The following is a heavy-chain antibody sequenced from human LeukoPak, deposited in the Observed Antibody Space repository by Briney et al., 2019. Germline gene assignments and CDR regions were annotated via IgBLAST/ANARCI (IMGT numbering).Heavy chain of an antibody. V-gene: IGHV4-34*01. Sequence: SETLSLTCAVYGGSFSGYYWSWIRQPPGKGLEWIGEINHSGSTNYNPSLKSRVTISVDTSKNQFSLKLSSVTAADTAVYYCARPPYSSSPSAYFDYWGQGTQVTVSS. CDR1: GGSFSGYY. D-gene: IGHD6-13*01. J-gene: IGHJ4*02. CDR3: ARPPYSSSPSAYFDY. CDR2: INHSGST.